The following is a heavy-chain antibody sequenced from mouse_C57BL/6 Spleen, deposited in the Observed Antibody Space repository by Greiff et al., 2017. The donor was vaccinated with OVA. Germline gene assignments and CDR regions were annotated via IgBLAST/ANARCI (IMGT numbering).Heavy chain of an antibody. CDR2: INPNNGGT. J-gene: IGHJ4*01. CDR3: ARDNYDAMDY. CDR1: GYTFTDYN. Sequence: EVKLQESGPELVKPGASVKMSCKASGYTFTDYNMHWVKQSHGKSLEWIGYINPNNGGTSYNQKFKGKATLTVNKSSSTAYMELRSLTSEDSAVYYCARDNYDAMDYWGQGTSVTVSS. V-gene: IGHV1-22*01. D-gene: IGHD1-3*01.